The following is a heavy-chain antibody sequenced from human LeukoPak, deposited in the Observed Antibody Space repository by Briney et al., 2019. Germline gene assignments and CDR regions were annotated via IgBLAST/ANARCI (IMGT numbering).Heavy chain of an antibody. CDR3: ASSCCSGGHCYPQQKVYYFDF. D-gene: IGHD2-15*01. CDR1: GGTFSSYA. Sequence: SVKVSCKASGGTFSSYAISWVRQAPGQGLEWMGGIIPIFGTANYAQKFQGRVTITADESTSTAYMELSSLRSEDTAVYYCASSCCSGGHCYPQQKVYYFDFWGQGTLVTVSS. V-gene: IGHV1-69*13. J-gene: IGHJ4*02. CDR2: IIPIFGTA.